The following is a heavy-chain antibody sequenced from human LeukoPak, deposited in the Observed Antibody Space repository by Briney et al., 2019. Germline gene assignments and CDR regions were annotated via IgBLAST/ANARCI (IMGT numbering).Heavy chain of an antibody. J-gene: IGHJ4*02. Sequence: SETLSLTCAVYGGSFSGYYWSLIRQPPGKGLEWIGEINHSGSTNYNPSLKSRVTISVDTSKNQFSLKLSSVTAADTAVYYCASARMVAPPFFDYWGQGTLVTVSS. CDR1: GGSFSGYY. D-gene: IGHD5-12*01. CDR2: INHSGST. CDR3: ASARMVAPPFFDY. V-gene: IGHV4-34*01.